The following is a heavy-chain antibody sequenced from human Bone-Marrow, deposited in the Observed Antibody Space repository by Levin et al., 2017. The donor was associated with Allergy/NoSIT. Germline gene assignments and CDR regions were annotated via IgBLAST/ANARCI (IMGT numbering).Heavy chain of an antibody. CDR1: GFTFSSYS. CDR2: ISSSSSYI. J-gene: IGHJ4*02. Sequence: GGSLRLSCAASGFTFSSYSMNWVRQAPGKGLEWVSSISSSSSYIYYADSVKGRFTISRDNAKNSLYLQMNSLRAEDTAVYYCAREGGNPSHVGYFDYWGQGTLVTVSS. V-gene: IGHV3-21*01. D-gene: IGHD1-14*01. CDR3: AREGGNPSHVGYFDY.